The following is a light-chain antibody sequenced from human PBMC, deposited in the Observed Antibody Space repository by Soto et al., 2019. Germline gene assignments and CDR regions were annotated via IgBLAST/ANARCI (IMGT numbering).Light chain of an antibody. CDR1: QGISSY. J-gene: IGKJ4*01. CDR2: AAS. CDR3: QQLNSYLLLT. V-gene: IGKV1-9*01. Sequence: DIQLTQSPSFLSASVGDRVTITCRASQGISSYLAWYQQKPGKAPKLLIYAASTLQSGVPSRFSGSGSGTEFTLTISSLQPEDFATYYCQQLNSYLLLTFGGGTKVEMK.